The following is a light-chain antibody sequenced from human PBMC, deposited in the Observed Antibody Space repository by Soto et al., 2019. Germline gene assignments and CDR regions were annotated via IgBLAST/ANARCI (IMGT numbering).Light chain of an antibody. Sequence: IQMTQSPSTLSASVGDRVTITCRASQSISSWLAWYQQKPGKAPKLLIYKASSLESGVPSRFSGSGSGTEFTLNISSLQPDDFETYYCHQYNSHPFTFGPGTKVDIK. J-gene: IGKJ3*01. CDR3: HQYNSHPFT. CDR1: QSISSW. V-gene: IGKV1-5*03. CDR2: KAS.